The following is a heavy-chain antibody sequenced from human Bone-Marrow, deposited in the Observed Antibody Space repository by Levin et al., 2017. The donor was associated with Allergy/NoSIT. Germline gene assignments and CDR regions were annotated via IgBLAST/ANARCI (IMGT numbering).Heavy chain of an antibody. D-gene: IGHD1-26*01. CDR3: AKDIYSGSYGNVDY. CDR1: GFTFDDYA. Sequence: GGSLRLSCAASGFTFDDYAMHWVRQAPGKGLEWVSGITWNSGSVGYADSVKGRFTISRDNAKNSLYLQMNSLRAEDTALYYCAKDIYSGSYGNVDYWGQGTLVTVSS. V-gene: IGHV3-9*01. J-gene: IGHJ4*02. CDR2: ITWNSGSV.